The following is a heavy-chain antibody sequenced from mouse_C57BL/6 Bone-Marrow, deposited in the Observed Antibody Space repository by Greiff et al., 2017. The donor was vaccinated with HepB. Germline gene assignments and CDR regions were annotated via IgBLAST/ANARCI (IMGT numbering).Heavy chain of an antibody. CDR3: LYYGSSFYAMDY. CDR1: GFTFSDAW. CDR2: IRNKANNHAT. Sequence: VQLKESGGGLVQPGGSMKLSCAASGFTFSDAWMDWVRQSPEKGLEWVAEIRNKANNHATYYAESVKGRFTISRDDSKSSVYLQMNSLRAEDTGIYYCLYYGSSFYAMDYWGQGTSVTVSS. D-gene: IGHD1-1*01. V-gene: IGHV6-6*01. J-gene: IGHJ4*01.